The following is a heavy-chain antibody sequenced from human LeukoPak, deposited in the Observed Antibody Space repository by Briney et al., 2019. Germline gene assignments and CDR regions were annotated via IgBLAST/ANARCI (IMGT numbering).Heavy chain of an antibody. CDR3: ASGSYGDYAFDY. CDR2: ISGSGGST. Sequence: PGGTLRLSCAASGFTFSSYGMSWVRQAPGKGLEWVSAISGSGGSTYYADSVKGRFTISRDNAKNSLYLQMNSLRAEDTAVYYCASGSYGDYAFDYWGQGTLVTVSS. V-gene: IGHV3-23*01. D-gene: IGHD4-17*01. J-gene: IGHJ4*02. CDR1: GFTFSSYG.